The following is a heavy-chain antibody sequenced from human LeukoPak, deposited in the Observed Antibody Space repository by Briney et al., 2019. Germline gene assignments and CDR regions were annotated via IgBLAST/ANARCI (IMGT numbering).Heavy chain of an antibody. CDR1: GGSISSYY. D-gene: IGHD3-22*01. V-gene: IGHV4-59*01. CDR2: IYYSVST. Sequence: SETLSLTCTVSGGSISSYYWSWIRQPPGKGLEWIGYIYYSVSTNYNPSLKSRVTISVDASKNQFSLKLSSVTAADTAVYYCARNPVYYYDSSGYPLYYYYYMDVWGKGTTVTVSS. CDR3: ARNPVYYYDSSGYPLYYYYYMDV. J-gene: IGHJ6*03.